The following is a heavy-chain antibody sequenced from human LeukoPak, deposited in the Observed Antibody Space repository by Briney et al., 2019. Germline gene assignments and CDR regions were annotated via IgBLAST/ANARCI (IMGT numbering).Heavy chain of an antibody. V-gene: IGHV4-30-4*01. CDR3: ARAPLTTATSDYFDL. CDR2: IHYSGIT. J-gene: IGHJ4*02. CDR1: GGSISTNDYF. D-gene: IGHD4-17*01. Sequence: SETLSLTCTVSGGSISTNDYFWSWIRQSPEKGLEWIGYIHYSGITKSNPSLESRLTLSVDTSKNQLSLRLTSVTAADTAVYYCARAPLTTATSDYFDLWGLGTLVTVSS.